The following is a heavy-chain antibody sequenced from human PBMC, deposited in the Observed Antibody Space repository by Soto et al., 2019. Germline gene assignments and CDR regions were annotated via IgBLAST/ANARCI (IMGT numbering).Heavy chain of an antibody. J-gene: IGHJ6*02. CDR1: GGTFSSYA. CDR2: IIPIFGTA. V-gene: IGHV1-69*01. CDR3: ARLGYCGGDCYLVPYYYYGMDV. D-gene: IGHD2-21*02. Sequence: QVQLVQSGAEVKKPGSSVKVSCKASGGTFSSYAISWVRQAPGQGLEWMGGIIPIFGTANYAQKFQGRVTITADESTSTAYMELSSLRSEDTAVYYCARLGYCGGDCYLVPYYYYGMDVWGQGTTVTVSS.